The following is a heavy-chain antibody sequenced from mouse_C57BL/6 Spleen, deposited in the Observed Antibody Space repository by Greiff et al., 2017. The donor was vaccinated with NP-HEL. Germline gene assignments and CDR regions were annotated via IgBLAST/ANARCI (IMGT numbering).Heavy chain of an antibody. CDR1: GFTFSDYG. D-gene: IGHD1-1*01. CDR2: ISNLAYSI. CDR3: ARLDLALGSFDY. J-gene: IGHJ2*01. V-gene: IGHV5-15*01. Sequence: EVKVVESGGGLVQPGGSLKLSCAASGFTFSDYGMAWVRQAPRKGPEWVAFISNLAYSIYYADTVTGRFTISRENAKNTLYLEMSSLRSEDTAMYYCARLDLALGSFDYWGQGTTLTVSS.